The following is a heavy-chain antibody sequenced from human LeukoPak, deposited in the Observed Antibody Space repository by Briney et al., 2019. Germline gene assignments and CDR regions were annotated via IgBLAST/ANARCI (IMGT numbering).Heavy chain of an antibody. CDR2: IRSKTHGETT. Sequence: GGSLRLSCTASGFNFGDYAMSWFRQAPGKGLEWIGFIRSKTHGETTEYVASVKGRFTISRDDSKSIAYLQMNSLKSEDTAVYFCTRSYNYYDSSGYYGFDYWGQGTLVTVSS. V-gene: IGHV3-49*03. J-gene: IGHJ4*02. D-gene: IGHD3-22*01. CDR1: GFNFGDYA. CDR3: TRSYNYYDSSGYYGFDY.